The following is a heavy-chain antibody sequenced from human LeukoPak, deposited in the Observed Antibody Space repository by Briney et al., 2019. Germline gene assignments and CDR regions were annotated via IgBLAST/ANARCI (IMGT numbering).Heavy chain of an antibody. CDR2: IIPIFGTA. CDR1: GGTFSSYA. V-gene: IGHV1-69*05. J-gene: IGHJ6*03. CDR3: AGERDGPHYMDV. Sequence: ASVKVSCKASGGTFSSYAISWVRQAPGQGLEWMGGIIPIFGTANYAQKFQGRVTITTDESTSTAYMELSSLRSEDTAVYYCAGERDGPHYMDVWGKGTTVTVSS. D-gene: IGHD2-8*01.